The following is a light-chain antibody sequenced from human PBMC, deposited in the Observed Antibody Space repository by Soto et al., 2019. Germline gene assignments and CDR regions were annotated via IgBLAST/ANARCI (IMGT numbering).Light chain of an antibody. CDR2: AAS. CDR3: LQDYNYPWT. Sequence: AIQMTQSPSSLSASVGDRVTITCRASQDIRNDLGWYQEKVGQAPKLLIHAASNLQSGVPSRFSGSGSGTDFTLTISSLLPEDFATYYCLQDYNYPWTFGQGTKVEI. J-gene: IGKJ1*01. V-gene: IGKV1-6*01. CDR1: QDIRND.